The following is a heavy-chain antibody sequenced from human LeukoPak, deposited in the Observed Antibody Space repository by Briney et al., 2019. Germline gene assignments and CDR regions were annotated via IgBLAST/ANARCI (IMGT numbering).Heavy chain of an antibody. V-gene: IGHV1-69*06. J-gene: IGHJ4*02. CDR1: GGTFSSYA. CDR2: IIPMFGTA. CDR3: ARDRYYDFWSGSHYFDY. Sequence: GASMKVSCKASGGTFSSYAISWVRQAPGQGLEWMGVIIPMFGTANYAQKFQGRVTITADKSTTTAYMELSSLRSVDTAMYYCARDRYYDFWSGSHYFDYWGQGTLVTVSA. D-gene: IGHD3-3*01.